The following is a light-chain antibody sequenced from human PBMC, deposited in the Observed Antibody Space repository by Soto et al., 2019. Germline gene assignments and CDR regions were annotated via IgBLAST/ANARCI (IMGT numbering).Light chain of an antibody. J-gene: IGLJ1*01. V-gene: IGLV1-40*01. CDR1: SSNIGAGYD. CDR2: ANS. Sequence: QSVLTKPPSAYGDPGQRLTISCTGSSSNIGAGYDVHWYQQLPGTAPKLLIYANSNRPSGVPDRFSGSKSGISASLAITGLQAYDEADDYCQSYESSSLSGVVCGIGTKLTVL. CDR3: QSYESSSLSGVV.